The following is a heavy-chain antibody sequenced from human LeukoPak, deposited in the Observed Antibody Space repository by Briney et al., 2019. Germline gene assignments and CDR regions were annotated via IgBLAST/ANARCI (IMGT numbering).Heavy chain of an antibody. CDR2: ISSSSSTI. V-gene: IGHV3-48*02. CDR1: GFTFSSYS. Sequence: GGSLRLSCAASGFTFSSYSMNWVRQAPGKGLEWVSSISSSSSTIYYADSVKGRFTISRDNAKNSLYLQMNSLRDEDTAVYYCARAENYDSSGYPRGIFDYWGQGTLVTVSS. D-gene: IGHD3-22*01. CDR3: ARAENYDSSGYPRGIFDY. J-gene: IGHJ4*02.